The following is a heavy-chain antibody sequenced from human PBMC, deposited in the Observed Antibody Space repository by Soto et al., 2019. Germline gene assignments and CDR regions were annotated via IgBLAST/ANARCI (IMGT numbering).Heavy chain of an antibody. CDR3: TRLESYDFWSGYFRHHKYGMDV. V-gene: IGHV3-49*03. CDR2: IRSKAYGGTT. Sequence: GGSLRLSCTASGFTFGDYAMSWFRQAPGKGLEWVGFIRSKAYGGTTEYAASVKGRFTISRDDSKSIAYLQMNSLKTEDTAVYYCTRLESYDFWSGYFRHHKYGMDVWGQGTTVTVSS. J-gene: IGHJ6*02. D-gene: IGHD3-3*01. CDR1: GFTFGDYA.